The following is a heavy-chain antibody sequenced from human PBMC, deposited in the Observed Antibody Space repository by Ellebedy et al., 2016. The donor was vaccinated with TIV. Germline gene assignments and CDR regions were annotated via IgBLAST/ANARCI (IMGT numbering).Heavy chain of an antibody. D-gene: IGHD5-18*01. CDR2: ISAYNGNT. Sequence: ALVKVSCXASGYTFTSYGISWVRQAPGQGLEWMGWISAYNGNTNYAQKLQGRVTMTTDTSTSTAYMELRSLRSDDTAVYYCAREGSSGYSYGMGMDVWGQGTTVTVSS. CDR3: AREGSSGYSYGMGMDV. V-gene: IGHV1-18*04. J-gene: IGHJ6*02. CDR1: GYTFTSYG.